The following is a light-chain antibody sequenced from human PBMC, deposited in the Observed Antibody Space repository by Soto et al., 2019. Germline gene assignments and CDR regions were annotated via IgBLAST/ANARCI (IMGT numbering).Light chain of an antibody. J-gene: IGKJ5*01. Sequence: EIVMTQSPATLSVSPGERATLSCRASQSVSSNLAWYQQKPGQAPRLLIYGASTRATGIPARFSGSGSGTEFIFSISSLQSEDFAVYYCQQYNNWLITFGQGTRLEI. CDR3: QQYNNWLIT. CDR1: QSVSSN. V-gene: IGKV3-15*01. CDR2: GAS.